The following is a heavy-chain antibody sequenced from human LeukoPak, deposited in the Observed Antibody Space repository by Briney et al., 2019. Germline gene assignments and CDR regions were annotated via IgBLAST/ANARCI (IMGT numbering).Heavy chain of an antibody. Sequence: PGESLRLSCAASGFTFTDYWMTWVRQAPGQGLEWMANIRQDGGAAYYGGSVKGRFTISRDNAKNSVFLQMNNLRADDTAVYYCATSKDTAGGPYWGQGTLVTVSS. V-gene: IGHV3-7*01. D-gene: IGHD5-18*01. CDR3: ATSKDTAGGPY. J-gene: IGHJ4*02. CDR2: IRQDGGAA. CDR1: GFTFTDYW.